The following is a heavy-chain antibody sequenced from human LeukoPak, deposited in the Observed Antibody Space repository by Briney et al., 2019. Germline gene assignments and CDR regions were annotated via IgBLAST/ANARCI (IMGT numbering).Heavy chain of an antibody. CDR1: GGSIDSHY. V-gene: IGHV4-59*08. J-gene: IGHJ3*02. D-gene: IGHD1-26*01. Sequence: SETLSLTCIVSGGSIDSHYWSWIRQPPGKGLEWIRDIHYTGTTKYNPSVKSRVTISIDTSKNQFSLELSSVTATDTAVYFCATNRVGTYDRPFDIWGQGTMVTVSS. CDR2: IHYTGTT. CDR3: ATNRVGTYDRPFDI.